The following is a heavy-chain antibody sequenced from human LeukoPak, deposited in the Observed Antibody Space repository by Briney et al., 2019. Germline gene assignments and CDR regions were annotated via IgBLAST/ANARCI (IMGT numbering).Heavy chain of an antibody. CDR3: AKEHYDFWSGYYTGSLYSGFDP. CDR1: GFTFSSYA. D-gene: IGHD3-3*01. V-gene: IGHV3-23*01. J-gene: IGHJ5*02. CDR2: ISGSGGST. Sequence: PGGSLRLSCAASGFTFSSYAMSWVRQAPGKGLEWVSAISGSGGSTYYADSVKGRFTISRDNSKNTLYLQMNSLRAEDTAVYYCAKEHYDFWSGYYTGSLYSGFDPWGQGTLVTVSS.